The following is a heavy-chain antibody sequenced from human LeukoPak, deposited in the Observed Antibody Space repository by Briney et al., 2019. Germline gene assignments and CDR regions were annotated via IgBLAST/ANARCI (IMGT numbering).Heavy chain of an antibody. Sequence: SETLSLTCAVSSGSISNYYWSWIRQPAGEGLEWIGRIGPNYYSGSTEYSPSLKSRVTMSVDTSKNQFYLTLTSVTAADTAVYYCARGGDGYYDYWFFDLWGRGTLVTVSS. CDR2: IGPNYYSGST. J-gene: IGHJ2*01. D-gene: IGHD5-24*01. CDR3: ARGGDGYYDYWFFDL. V-gene: IGHV4-4*07. CDR1: SGSISNYY.